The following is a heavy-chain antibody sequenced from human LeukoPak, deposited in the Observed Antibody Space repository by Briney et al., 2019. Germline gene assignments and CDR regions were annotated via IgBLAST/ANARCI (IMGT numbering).Heavy chain of an antibody. V-gene: IGHV4-34*01. CDR3: ARAAGTRISMVRGVTPRWAFDI. CDR1: GGSFSGYY. CDR2: INHSGST. Sequence: PSETLSLTCAVYGGSFSGYYWSWIRQPPGKGLGWIGEINHSGSTNYNPSLKSRVTISVDTSKNQFSLKLSSVTAADTAVYYCARAAGTRISMVRGVTPRWAFDIWGQGTMVTVSS. J-gene: IGHJ3*02. D-gene: IGHD3-10*01.